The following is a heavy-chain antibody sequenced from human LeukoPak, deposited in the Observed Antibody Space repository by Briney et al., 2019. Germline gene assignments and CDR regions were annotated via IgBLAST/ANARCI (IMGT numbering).Heavy chain of an antibody. D-gene: IGHD2-15*01. CDR2: INWSGVIT. J-gene: IGHJ4*02. Sequence: GGSLRLSCAASGFTFSSYAMTWVRQTPGKGLEWVSGINWSGVITDYADSVRGRFTISRDNAKSSLYLQMNSLRAEDTALYYCARDQGQGVDFFDFWGQGVLVTVSS. V-gene: IGHV3-20*04. CDR3: ARDQGQGVDFFDF. CDR1: GFTFSSYA.